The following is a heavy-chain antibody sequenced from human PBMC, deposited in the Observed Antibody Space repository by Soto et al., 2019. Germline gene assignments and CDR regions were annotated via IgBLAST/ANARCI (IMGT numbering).Heavy chain of an antibody. Sequence: SETLSLTCTVSGDYVTSGDYYWSWIRQPPGKGLEWIGYIYYSGNTNYSPSLKSRVAISLDTSHNQFSLKMSSVTAADTAVYFCARIPVDTYMTYWFDPWGQGTLVTASS. D-gene: IGHD5-18*01. J-gene: IGHJ5*01. V-gene: IGHV4-61*08. CDR1: GDYVTSGDYY. CDR2: IYYSGNT. CDR3: ARIPVDTYMTYWFDP.